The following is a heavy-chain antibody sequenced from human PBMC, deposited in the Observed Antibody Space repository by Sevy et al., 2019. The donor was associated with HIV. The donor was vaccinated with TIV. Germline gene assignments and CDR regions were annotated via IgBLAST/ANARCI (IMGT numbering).Heavy chain of an antibody. CDR1: GGTLSRYA. CDR2: IVHVFVTP. D-gene: IGHD5-12*01. CDR3: ARGTSGYDFGDYSYYMDV. V-gene: IGHV1-69*13. J-gene: IGHJ6*03. Sequence: ASVKVSCKTSGGTLSRYAISWVRQAPGQGLEWMGGIVHVFVTPNYAQKFQGRVNITADESTNTAYMELTSLRSEDTVVYYCARGTSGYDFGDYSYYMDVWGKGTTVTVSS.